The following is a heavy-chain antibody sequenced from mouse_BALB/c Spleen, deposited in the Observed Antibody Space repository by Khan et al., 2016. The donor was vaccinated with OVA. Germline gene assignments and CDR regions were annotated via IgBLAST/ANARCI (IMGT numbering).Heavy chain of an antibody. J-gene: IGHJ2*01. CDR1: GFTFSSYG. V-gene: IGHV5-6-3*01. Sequence: EVQRVESGGGLVQPGGSLKLSCAASGFTFSSYGMSWVRQTPDKRLEWVATINSNGGSTYYPDSVKGRFTISRDNANNTPYLQKNSLKSEDTAMYSFARMARTINWGQGTTLTVSS. CDR2: INSNGGST. CDR3: ARMARTIN.